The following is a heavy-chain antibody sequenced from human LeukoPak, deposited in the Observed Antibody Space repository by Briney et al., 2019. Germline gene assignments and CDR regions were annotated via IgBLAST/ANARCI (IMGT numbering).Heavy chain of an antibody. Sequence: GASVKVSCKASGYAFTSYDINWVRQATGQGLEWMGWMNPNSVNTGYAQKFQGRVTMTRNTSISTAYMELSSLRSEDTAVYYCARGGYYYGSGSYFLGFKPYCYMDVWGKGTTVTVSS. CDR3: ARGGYYYGSGSYFLGFKPYCYMDV. V-gene: IGHV1-8*01. J-gene: IGHJ6*03. CDR2: MNPNSVNT. D-gene: IGHD3-10*01. CDR1: GYAFTSYD.